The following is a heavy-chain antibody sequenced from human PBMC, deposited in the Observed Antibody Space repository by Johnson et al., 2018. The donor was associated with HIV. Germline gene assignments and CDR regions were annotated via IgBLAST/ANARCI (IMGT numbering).Heavy chain of an antibody. CDR2: INWNGGRP. CDR3: AYSSSPLSGDAFDI. J-gene: IGHJ3*02. Sequence: VQLVESGGGVVQPGRSLRLSCAASGFTFDDYDMKWVRQAPGKGLEWVSGINWNGGRPDYADSVQGCFTISRDNAKKSLYLQMNSRSAEDTAVYYCAYSSSPLSGDAFDIWGQGTMVTVSS. V-gene: IGHV3-20*04. CDR1: GFTFDDYD. D-gene: IGHD6-6*01.